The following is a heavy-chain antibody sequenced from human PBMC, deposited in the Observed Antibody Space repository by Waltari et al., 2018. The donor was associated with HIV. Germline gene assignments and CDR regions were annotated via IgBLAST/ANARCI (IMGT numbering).Heavy chain of an antibody. D-gene: IGHD6-19*01. CDR1: GGSFSGYY. Sequence: QVQLQQWGAGLLKPSETLSLTCAVYGGSFSGYYWSWIRQPPGKGLEWIGEINHSGSTNYNPPLKVRVTISVDTSKNQFSLKLSSVTAADTAVYYCAREPSVAGRRAAFDIWGQGTMVTVSS. CDR3: AREPSVAGRRAAFDI. V-gene: IGHV4-34*01. J-gene: IGHJ3*02. CDR2: INHSGST.